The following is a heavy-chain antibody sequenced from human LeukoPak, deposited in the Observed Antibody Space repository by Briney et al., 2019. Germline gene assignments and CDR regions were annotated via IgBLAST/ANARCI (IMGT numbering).Heavy chain of an antibody. CDR1: GYTFTSYD. J-gene: IGHJ4*02. V-gene: IGHV1-18*01. D-gene: IGHD6-13*01. CDR3: ARVPIPPYSSSWYQPFDY. Sequence: AAGKVSCKASGYTFTSYDVSWVRQAPGQGLEWMGWISTYNGNTNYAQKLQGRVPMTTDTSTSTAYMELRSLRSDDSAVYFCARVPIPPYSSSWYQPFDYWGQGTLVSVST. CDR2: ISTYNGNT.